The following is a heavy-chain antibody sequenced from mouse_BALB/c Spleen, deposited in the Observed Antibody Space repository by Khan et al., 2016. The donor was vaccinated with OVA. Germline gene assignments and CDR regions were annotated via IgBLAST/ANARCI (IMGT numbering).Heavy chain of an antibody. CDR2: IDPENGNT. J-gene: IGHJ3*01. CDR3: ARVVYSPWFAY. Sequence: VRLQQSGTELVRPGAFVRLSCKASGFNIKDYYIHWVKQRPEQGLEWIGWIDPENGNTISDPKFQGKASITADTSSNTAYLQVSSLTSEDTAVYYCARVVYSPWFAYWGQGTLVTVSA. V-gene: IGHV14-1*02. CDR1: GFNIKDYY. D-gene: IGHD1-1*01.